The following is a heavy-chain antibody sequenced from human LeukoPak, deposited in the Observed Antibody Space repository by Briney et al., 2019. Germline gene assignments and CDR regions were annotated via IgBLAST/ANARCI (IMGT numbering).Heavy chain of an antibody. CDR1: GEAFTGYY. V-gene: IGHV4-59*01. Sequence: SETLSLTCAVSGEAFTGYYWSWVRQPPGKGLEWIGYIYHSGSTNYNPSLQSRVTISVDTSKNQFSLNLNSVTAADTAVYYCARGGAARLHFQNWGQGTLVTVSS. J-gene: IGHJ1*01. CDR2: IYHSGST. D-gene: IGHD6-6*01. CDR3: ARGGAARLHFQN.